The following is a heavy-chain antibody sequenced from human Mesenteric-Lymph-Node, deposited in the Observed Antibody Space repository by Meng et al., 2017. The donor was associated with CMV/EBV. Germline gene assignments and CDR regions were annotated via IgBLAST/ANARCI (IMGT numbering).Heavy chain of an antibody. CDR3: TRELTSL. J-gene: IGHJ4*02. V-gene: IGHV3-21*01. CDR1: GFHFSSYS. D-gene: IGHD3-9*01. CDR2: ISSSSSYI. Sequence: SLGPSCAASGFHFSSYSMNWVRQAPGKGLEWVSSISSSSSYIYYADTVKGRFTISRDTSKNTVYLQMNSLRIEDTAVYYCTRELTSLGGQGTLVTVSS.